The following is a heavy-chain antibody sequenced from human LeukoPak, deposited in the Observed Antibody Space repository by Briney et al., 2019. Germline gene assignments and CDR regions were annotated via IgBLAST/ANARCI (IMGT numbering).Heavy chain of an antibody. CDR3: ARGGSGWQFDY. CDR1: GYTFTGYY. CDR2: INPNSGGT. Sequence: ASVKVSCKASGYTFTGYYMHWVRQAPGQGLEWMGRINPNSGGTNYAPKFQGRFTMTRDTSISTAYMELSRLRSDDTAVYYCARGGSGWQFDYWGQGTLVTVSS. J-gene: IGHJ4*02. V-gene: IGHV1-2*06. D-gene: IGHD6-19*01.